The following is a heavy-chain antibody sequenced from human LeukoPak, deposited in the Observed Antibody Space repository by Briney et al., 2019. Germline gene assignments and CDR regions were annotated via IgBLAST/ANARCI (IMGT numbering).Heavy chain of an antibody. D-gene: IGHD3-22*01. J-gene: IGHJ4*02. V-gene: IGHV3-21*01. Sequence: GGSLRLSCVASGYTFSSYSINWVRHAPGKGLEWVSSISVRSNYIYYADSVRGRFSISRGDARDSLYLQMNSLRAEDTAVYFCVRLRRNSDTSGFYYYYDFWGQGTLVTVSS. CDR2: ISVRSNYI. CDR1: GYTFSSYS. CDR3: VRLRRNSDTSGFYYYYDF.